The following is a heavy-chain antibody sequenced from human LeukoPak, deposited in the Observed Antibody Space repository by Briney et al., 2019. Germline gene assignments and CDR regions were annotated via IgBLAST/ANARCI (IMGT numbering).Heavy chain of an antibody. V-gene: IGHV1-24*01. CDR2: FDPEDGET. CDR1: GYTLTELS. CDR3: ATDQGAYRGMDV. J-gene: IGHJ6*02. Sequence: GASVKVSCKVSGYTLTELSMHWVRQAPGKGLEWMGGFDPEDGETIYAQKFQGRVTMTEDTSTDTAYVELSSLRSEDTAVYYCATDQGAYRGMDVWGQGTTVTVSS. D-gene: IGHD2-2*01.